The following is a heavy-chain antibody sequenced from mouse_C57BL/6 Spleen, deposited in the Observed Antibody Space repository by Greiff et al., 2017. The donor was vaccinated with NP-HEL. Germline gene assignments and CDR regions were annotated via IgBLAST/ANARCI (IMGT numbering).Heavy chain of an antibody. CDR2: IYPGDGDT. J-gene: IGHJ1*03. Sequence: QVQLQQSGAELVKPGASVKISCKASGYAFSSYWMNWVKQRPGKGLEWIGQIYPGDGDTNYNGKFKGKATLTADKSYSTAYRQLSSLTSEDSAVYFCARSSDYDYDEWYFDVWGTGTTVTVSS. V-gene: IGHV1-80*01. CDR1: GYAFSSYW. D-gene: IGHD2-4*01. CDR3: ARSSDYDYDEWYFDV.